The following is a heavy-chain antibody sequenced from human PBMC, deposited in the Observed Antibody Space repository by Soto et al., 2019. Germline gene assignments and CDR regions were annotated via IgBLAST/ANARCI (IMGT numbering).Heavy chain of an antibody. J-gene: IGHJ4*02. V-gene: IGHV3-30*18. Sequence: QVQLVESGGGVVQPGRSLRLSCAASGFTVSSYGMHWVRQAPGKGLEWVAVISYDGSNKYYADSVKGRFTISRDNSKNPLYLQMNSLRAEDTAVYYCAKDGATVTTFMSDWGQGTLVTVSS. CDR2: ISYDGSNK. D-gene: IGHD4-17*01. CDR3: AKDGATVTTFMSD. CDR1: GFTVSSYG.